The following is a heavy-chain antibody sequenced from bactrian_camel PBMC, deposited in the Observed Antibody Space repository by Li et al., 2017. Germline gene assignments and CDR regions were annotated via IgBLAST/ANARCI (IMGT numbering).Heavy chain of an antibody. V-gene: IGHV3S40*01. Sequence: DVQLVESGGGLAQAGGSLKLSCAASGFTSSTMCVAWFRRAPGKEREGVASIDTGLDNTDYGDSVKGRFTISQNSAKNTVYLQMNNLQPEDTGVYYCAADVSLGPPFRLVAISYNYWGQGTQVTVS. CDR2: IDTGLDNT. CDR3: AADVSLGPPFRLVAISYNY. D-gene: IGHD3*01. CDR1: GFTSSTMC. J-gene: IGHJ4*01.